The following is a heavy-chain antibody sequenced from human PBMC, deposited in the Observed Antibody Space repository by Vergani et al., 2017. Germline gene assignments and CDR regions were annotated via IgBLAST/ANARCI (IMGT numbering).Heavy chain of an antibody. D-gene: IGHD3-22*01. V-gene: IGHV1-69*02. CDR2: IIPILGIA. CDR1: GGTFSSYT. Sequence: QVQLVQSGAEVKQPGSSVKVSCKASGGTFSSYTISWVRQAPGQGLEWMGRIIPILGIANYAQKFQGRVTITADKSTNTAYMGRSSLRSEDTAVYYCASDYYESSGAVALDIWGQGTMVTVSS. J-gene: IGHJ3*02. CDR3: ASDYYESSGAVALDI.